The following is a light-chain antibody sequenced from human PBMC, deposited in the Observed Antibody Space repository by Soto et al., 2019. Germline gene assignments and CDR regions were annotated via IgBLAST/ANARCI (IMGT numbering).Light chain of an antibody. CDR2: LGS. Sequence: DLVMTQSPLSLPVTPGEPASISCRSSQSLLHRNGYDFLDWYLQKPGQSPQLLISLGSNRASGVPDRFSGSGSGTDFTLKISRVEAEDVGVYYCMQVLQTPYTFGQGTKLEIK. CDR3: MQVLQTPYT. V-gene: IGKV2-28*01. J-gene: IGKJ2*01. CDR1: QSLLHRNGYDF.